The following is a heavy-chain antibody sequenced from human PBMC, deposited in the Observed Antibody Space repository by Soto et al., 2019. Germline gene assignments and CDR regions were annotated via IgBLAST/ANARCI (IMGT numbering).Heavy chain of an antibody. CDR1: GASISSGDYY. D-gene: IGHD3-10*01. CDR2: IYDSEST. V-gene: IGHV4-30-4*01. CDR3: ASQGVASYNWFDP. J-gene: IGHJ5*02. Sequence: SETLSLTCSVSGASISSGDYYWSWIRQPPGKGLEWIGHIYDSESTSYSPSLKSRVTISLDTSKNQFSLKLSSVTAADTAVYYCASQGVASYNWFDPWGQGTLVTVSS.